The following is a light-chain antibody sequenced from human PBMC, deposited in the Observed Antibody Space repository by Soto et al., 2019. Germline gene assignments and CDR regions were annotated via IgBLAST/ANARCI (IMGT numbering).Light chain of an antibody. V-gene: IGLV2-14*01. J-gene: IGLJ1*01. CDR2: EVS. CDR3: SSYTSSSTLV. CDR1: SCDVGGYNY. Sequence: QSALTQPASVSGSPGQSITTSCTGTSCDVGGYNYVSWYQQHPGKAPKLMIYEVSNRPSGISNRFSGSRSGNTASLTISGLQAEDEAEYCCSSYTSSSTLVFGTGTKVTVL.